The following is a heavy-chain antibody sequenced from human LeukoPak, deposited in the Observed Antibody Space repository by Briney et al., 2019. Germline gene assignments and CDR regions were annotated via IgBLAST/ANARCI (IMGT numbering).Heavy chain of an antibody. J-gene: IGHJ4*02. D-gene: IGHD7-27*01. Sequence: GGSLRLSCAASRFTFSTYWMGWVRQAPGKGLEWVANIKPDGSEKDYVDSVKGRFTISRDNAKNPLYLQMNSLRAEDTAVYYCARGFNWAFDSWGQGTLVTVSS. CDR3: ARGFNWAFDS. V-gene: IGHV3-7*03. CDR1: RFTFSTYW. CDR2: IKPDGSEK.